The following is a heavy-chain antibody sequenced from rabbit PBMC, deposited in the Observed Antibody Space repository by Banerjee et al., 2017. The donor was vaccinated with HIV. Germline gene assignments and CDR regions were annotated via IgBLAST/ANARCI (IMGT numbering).Heavy chain of an antibody. V-gene: IGHV1S40*01. D-gene: IGHD2-1*01. CDR3: AREGEDDYGDLAYFNL. CDR2: IYAGSSGST. J-gene: IGHJ4*01. Sequence: QSLEESGGDLVKPGASLTLTCTASGFSFSSSYYMCWVRQAPGKGLEWIACIYAGSSGSTYYASWAKGRFTISKTSSTTVTLQMTSLTAADTATYFCAREGEDDYGDLAYFNLWGPGTLVTVS. CDR1: GFSFSSSYY.